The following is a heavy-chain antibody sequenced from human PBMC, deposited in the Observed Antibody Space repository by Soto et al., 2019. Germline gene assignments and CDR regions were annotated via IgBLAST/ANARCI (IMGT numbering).Heavy chain of an antibody. D-gene: IGHD2-2*01. V-gene: IGHV4-59*08. CDR1: GGSISSYY. Sequence: SETLSLTCTVSGGSISSYYWSWIRQPPGKRLEWIGYIYYSGSTNYNPSLKSRVTISVDTSKNQFSLKLSSVTAADTAVYYCARRYASCFDYWGQGTLVTVS. J-gene: IGHJ4*02. CDR2: IYYSGST. CDR3: ARRYASCFDY.